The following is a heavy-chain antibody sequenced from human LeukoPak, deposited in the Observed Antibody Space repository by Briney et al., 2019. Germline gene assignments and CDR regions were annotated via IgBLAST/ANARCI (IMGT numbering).Heavy chain of an antibody. CDR2: IIPILGTA. CDR1: GGTFSSYA. Sequence: SVKVSCKASGGTFSSYAISWVRQAPGQGLEWMGGIIPILGTANYAQKFQGRVTIIADESTSTAYMELSSLRSGDTAVYYCARDRRHYDILTGYAYYYYGMDVWGKGTTVTVSS. CDR3: ARDRRHYDILTGYAYYYYGMDV. J-gene: IGHJ6*04. V-gene: IGHV1-69*13. D-gene: IGHD3-9*01.